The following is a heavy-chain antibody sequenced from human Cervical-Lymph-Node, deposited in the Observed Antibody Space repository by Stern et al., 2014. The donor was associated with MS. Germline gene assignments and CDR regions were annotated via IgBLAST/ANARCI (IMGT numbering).Heavy chain of an antibody. V-gene: IGHV3-33*01. J-gene: IGHJ4*02. CDR1: GFSFSRYA. D-gene: IGHD6-13*01. CDR2: IWYDGSNP. Sequence: VQLEESGGGVVQPGRSLRLSCAASGFSFSRYAMHWVRQAPGKGLAWVALIWYDGSNPYYADSVTGRFTISRDNFKNTIYLQMNSLRAEDTAVYYCASAYSSSHYYFDYWGQGTLVTVSS. CDR3: ASAYSSSHYYFDY.